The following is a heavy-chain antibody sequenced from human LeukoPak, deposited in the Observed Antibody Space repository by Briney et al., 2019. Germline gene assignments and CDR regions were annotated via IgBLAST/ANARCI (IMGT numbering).Heavy chain of an antibody. CDR3: ARDGRNWFDP. CDR1: GGSFSGYY. Sequence: QSSETLPLTCAVYGGSFSGYYWSWIRQPPGKGLEWIGEINHSGSTNYNPSLKSRVTISVDTSKNQFSLKLSSVTAADTAVYYCARDGRNWFDPWGQGTLVTVSS. CDR2: INHSGST. V-gene: IGHV4-34*01. J-gene: IGHJ5*02.